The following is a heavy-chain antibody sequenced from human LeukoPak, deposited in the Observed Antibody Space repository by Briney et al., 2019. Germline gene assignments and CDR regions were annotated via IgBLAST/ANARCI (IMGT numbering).Heavy chain of an antibody. CDR2: FYNSGST. D-gene: IGHD5-24*01. Sequence: SETLSLTCTVSGGSINSYYWSWIRQPPGKGLEWIGCFYNSGSTNYNPSLKSRVIISVDTSKNQFSLKLNSVTAAGTAVYYCAGTTRWLAFDYWGQGTLVTVSS. V-gene: IGHV4-59*01. CDR1: GGSINSYY. CDR3: AGTTRWLAFDY. J-gene: IGHJ4*02.